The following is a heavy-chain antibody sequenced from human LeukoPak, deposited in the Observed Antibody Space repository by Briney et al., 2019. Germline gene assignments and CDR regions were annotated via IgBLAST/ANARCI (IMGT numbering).Heavy chain of an antibody. D-gene: IGHD3-10*01. CDR1: GFTFTNYW. CDR3: ARLRANHYGSLDF. V-gene: IGHV5-51*01. J-gene: IGHJ4*02. Sequence: GESLKISCQASGFTFTNYWIAWVRQMPGKGLEWMGVIYPGDSDTKYSPSFQGHVTIAVDKSFSTASLQWSSLKPSDTATYYCARLRANHYGSLDFWGQGTLVTVSS. CDR2: IYPGDSDT.